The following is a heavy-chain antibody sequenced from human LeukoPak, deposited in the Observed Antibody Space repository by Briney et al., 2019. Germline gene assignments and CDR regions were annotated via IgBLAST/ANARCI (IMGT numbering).Heavy chain of an antibody. CDR3: ARDMMGATTGGAFDI. J-gene: IGHJ3*02. CDR2: IGTAGDT. Sequence: GGSLRLSCAGSGFTFSSYDMHWVRQATGKGLEWVSAIGTAGDTYYPGSVKGRFTISRENAKNSLYLQMNSLRAGDTAVYYCARDMMGATTGGAFDIWGQGTMVTVSS. D-gene: IGHD1-26*01. V-gene: IGHV3-13*01. CDR1: GFTFSSYD.